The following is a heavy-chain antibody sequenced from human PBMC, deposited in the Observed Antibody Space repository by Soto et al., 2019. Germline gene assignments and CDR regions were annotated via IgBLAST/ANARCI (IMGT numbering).Heavy chain of an antibody. CDR2: IYHSGST. V-gene: IGHV4-30-2*01. J-gene: IGHJ4*02. CDR1: GGSISSGGYS. D-gene: IGHD2-21*02. Sequence: PSETLSLTCAVSGGSISSGGYSWSWIRQPPGKGLEWIGYIYHSGSTYYNPSLKSRVTISVGRSKNQFSLKLSSVTAADTAVYYCARAMGYCGGDCYTIFDYWGQGTLVTVSS. CDR3: ARAMGYCGGDCYTIFDY.